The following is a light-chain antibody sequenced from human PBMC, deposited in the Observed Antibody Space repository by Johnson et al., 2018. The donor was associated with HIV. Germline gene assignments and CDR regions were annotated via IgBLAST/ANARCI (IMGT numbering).Light chain of an antibody. CDR1: SSNIGRNY. V-gene: IGLV1-51*02. J-gene: IGLJ1*01. Sequence: QAVLTQPPSVSAAPGQKVTISCSGSSSNIGRNYVSWYQQLPGTAPKLLIYENNQRSSGIPDRFSGSKSGTSATLGITGLQTGDEADYYCGTWDSSLSARYVFGTGTKVTVL. CDR2: ENN. CDR3: GTWDSSLSARYV.